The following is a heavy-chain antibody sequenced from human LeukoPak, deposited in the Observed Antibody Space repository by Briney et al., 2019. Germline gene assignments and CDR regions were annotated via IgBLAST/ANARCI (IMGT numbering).Heavy chain of an antibody. V-gene: IGHV1-58*02. Sequence: GTSVKVSCKASGFTFTGSAMQWVRQARGQRLEWIGWIVVGSGNTNYAQKFQERVTITRDMSTSTAYMELSSLRSEDTAVYYCAADRRYDSSGYYIFDYWGQGTLVTVSS. J-gene: IGHJ4*02. CDR3: AADRRYDSSGYYIFDY. D-gene: IGHD3-22*01. CDR1: GFTFTGSA. CDR2: IVVGSGNT.